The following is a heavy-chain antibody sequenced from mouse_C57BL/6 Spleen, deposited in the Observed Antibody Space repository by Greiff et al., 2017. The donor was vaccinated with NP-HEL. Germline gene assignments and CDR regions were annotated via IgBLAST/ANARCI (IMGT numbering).Heavy chain of an antibody. Sequence: EVQVVESGGGLVKPGGSLKLSCAASGFTFSSYALSWVRPTPEKRLECVATISDGGSYTYYPDNVKGRFTISRDNAKNTLYLQMSHLKSKDTAMYYCARDGYDGKFAYWGQGTLVTVSA. CDR1: GFTFSSYA. J-gene: IGHJ3*01. CDR3: ARDGYDGKFAY. V-gene: IGHV5-4*01. CDR2: ISDGGSYT. D-gene: IGHD2-2*01.